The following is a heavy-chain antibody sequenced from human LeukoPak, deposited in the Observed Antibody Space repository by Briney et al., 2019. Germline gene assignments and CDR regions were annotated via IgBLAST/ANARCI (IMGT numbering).Heavy chain of an antibody. J-gene: IGHJ4*02. CDR1: GYTLSSYG. CDR2: ISGYNGNT. D-gene: IGHD2-21*01. V-gene: IGHV1-18*01. CDR3: ARDNGHKSVDY. Sequence: VASVKVSCKTSGYTLSSYGISWLRQAPGQGLEWMGWISGYNGNTNYLQKFQGRVTMTTDTSTSTLHLEVRSLRSDDTAVYYCARDNGHKSVDYWGQGTLVTVSS.